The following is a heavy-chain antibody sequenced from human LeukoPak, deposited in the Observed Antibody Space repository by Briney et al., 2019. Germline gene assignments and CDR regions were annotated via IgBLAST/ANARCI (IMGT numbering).Heavy chain of an antibody. D-gene: IGHD5-12*01. V-gene: IGHV3-30*02. J-gene: IGHJ6*03. CDR3: AKGCGYEAQYYYYYLDV. CDR2: IRYDGSNK. Sequence: GGSLRLSCAASGFTFRSYWMDWVRQAPGKGLEWVAFIRYDGSNKYYADSVKGRFTISRDNSKNTLYLQMKSLRAEDTAVYYCAKGCGYEAQYYYYYLDVWGKGTTVTVSS. CDR1: GFTFRSYW.